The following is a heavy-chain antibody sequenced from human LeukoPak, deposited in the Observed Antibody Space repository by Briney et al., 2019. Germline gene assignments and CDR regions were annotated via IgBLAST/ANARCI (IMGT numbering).Heavy chain of an antibody. CDR2: IYSGGST. J-gene: IGHJ4*02. Sequence: GGSLRLSCAASGFTVSSNYMSWVRQAPGKGLEWVSVIYSGGSTYYADSVKGRFTISRDNSKNTLYLQMNSLRAEDTAVYYCARATAVGAAAGHSYYWGQGTLVTVSS. CDR3: ARATAVGAAAGHSYY. CDR1: GFTVSSNY. D-gene: IGHD6-13*01. V-gene: IGHV3-53*01.